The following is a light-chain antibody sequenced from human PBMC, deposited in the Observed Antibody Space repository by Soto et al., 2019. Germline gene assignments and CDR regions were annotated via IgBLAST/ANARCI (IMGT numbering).Light chain of an antibody. CDR1: QTVFSNY. CDR2: DAS. Sequence: EIVLTQSPGTLSLSPGERATLSCRATQTVFSNYIGWYQQKPGQAPRLPIYDASNRATGIPARFSGSGSGTDFTLTISSLEPEDFALYYCQQCYNWPQWTFGQGTKVDIK. CDR3: QQCYNWPQWT. J-gene: IGKJ1*01. V-gene: IGKV3-11*01.